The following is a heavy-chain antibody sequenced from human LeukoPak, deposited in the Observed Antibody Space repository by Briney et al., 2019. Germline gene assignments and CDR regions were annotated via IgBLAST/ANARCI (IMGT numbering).Heavy chain of an antibody. CDR3: ARARGDYGDDDY. D-gene: IGHD4-17*01. CDR2: INPSSGIT. V-gene: IGHV1-46*01. CDR1: GCTFTSYY. Sequence: ASVKVSCKASGCTFTSYYIHWVRKAPGQGLEWMGIINPSSGITSYAQKFQGRVTMTRDTSTSTVYMELSSLRSEDTAVYYCARARGDYGDDDYWSQGTLVTVSS. J-gene: IGHJ4*02.